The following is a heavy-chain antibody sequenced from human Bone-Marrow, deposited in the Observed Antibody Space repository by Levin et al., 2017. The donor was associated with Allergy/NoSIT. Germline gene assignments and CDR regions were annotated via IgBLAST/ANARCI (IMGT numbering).Heavy chain of an antibody. V-gene: IGHV3-30-3*01. Sequence: QPGGSLRLSCAASGFTFSSYAMHWVRQAPGKGLEWVAVISYDGSNKYYADSVKGRFTISRDNSKNTLYLQMNSLRAEDTAVYYCARGYCSGGSCYSLSTYWYFDRWGRGTLVTVSS. CDR1: GFTFSSYA. CDR3: ARGYCSGGSCYSLSTYWYFDR. J-gene: IGHJ2*01. CDR2: ISYDGSNK. D-gene: IGHD2-15*01.